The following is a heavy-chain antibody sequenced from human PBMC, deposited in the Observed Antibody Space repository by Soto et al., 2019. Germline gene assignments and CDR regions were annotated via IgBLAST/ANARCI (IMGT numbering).Heavy chain of an antibody. CDR2: IYYSGST. CDR3: ARGYFGGDCQSPDGMDV. J-gene: IGHJ6*02. D-gene: IGHD2-21*02. CDR1: GGSVSSGSYY. V-gene: IGHV4-61*01. Sequence: SETLSLTGTVPGGSVSSGSYYWSWIRQPPGKGLEWIGYIYYSGSTNYNPSLKSRVTISVDTSKNQFSLKLSSVTAADTAVYYCARGYFGGDCQSPDGMDVWGQGTTVTVSS.